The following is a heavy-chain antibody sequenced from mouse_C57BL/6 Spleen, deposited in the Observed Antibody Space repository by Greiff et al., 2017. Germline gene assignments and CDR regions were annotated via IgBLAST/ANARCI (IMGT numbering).Heavy chain of an antibody. CDR1: GFTFSDYG. V-gene: IGHV5-17*01. J-gene: IGHJ3*01. Sequence: EVKLMESGGGLVKPGGSLKLSCAASGFTFSDYGMHWVRQAPEKGLEWVAYISSGSSTIYYADTVKGRFTISRDNAKNTLFLQMTSLRSADTAMYYCARPGFAYWGQGTLVTVSA. CDR3: ARPGFAY. CDR2: ISSGSSTI.